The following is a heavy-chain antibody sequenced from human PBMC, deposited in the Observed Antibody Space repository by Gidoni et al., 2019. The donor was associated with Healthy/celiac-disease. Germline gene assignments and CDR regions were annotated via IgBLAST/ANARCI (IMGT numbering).Heavy chain of an antibody. Sequence: SGFTFSSYGMHWVRQAPGKGLEWVAVIWYDGSNKYYADSVKGRFTISRDNSKNTLYLQMNSLRAEDTAVYYCARDRVGATRGVSDWGQGTLVTVSS. CDR1: GFTFSSYG. V-gene: IGHV3-33*01. CDR2: IWYDGSNK. D-gene: IGHD1-26*01. J-gene: IGHJ4*02. CDR3: ARDRVGATRGVSD.